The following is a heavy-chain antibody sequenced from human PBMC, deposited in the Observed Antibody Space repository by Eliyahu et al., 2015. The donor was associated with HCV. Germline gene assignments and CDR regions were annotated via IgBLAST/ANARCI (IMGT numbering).Heavy chain of an antibody. D-gene: IGHD1-7*01. Sequence: QALLVQSGGEVKQPGASVRVSCKASGXPYTKYAIHWVRQAPGQRLEWMGWINAVNGKTEYSQKFQGRVTFTRDTSASTVYMELSSLRSEDTAVYSCASWAGSTDLGGFYFDYWGQGSLVTVSS. J-gene: IGHJ4*02. CDR2: INAVNGKT. CDR3: ASWAGSTDLGGFYFDY. V-gene: IGHV1-3*01. CDR1: GXPYTKYA.